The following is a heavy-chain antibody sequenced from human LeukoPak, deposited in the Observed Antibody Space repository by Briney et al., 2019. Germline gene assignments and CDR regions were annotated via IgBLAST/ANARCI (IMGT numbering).Heavy chain of an antibody. CDR1: GFTFSSYA. V-gene: IGHV3-21*04. CDR3: AKDGYYYDSSAYYVIYYFDS. D-gene: IGHD3-22*01. CDR2: ISRRNTYI. Sequence: GGSLRLSCAASGFTFSSYAMNWVRQAPGKGLEWVSSISRRNTYIYYAASVKGRFTISRDNAKNSLYLQMNSLRAEDTAVYYCAKDGYYYDSSAYYVIYYFDSWGQGTLVTVSS. J-gene: IGHJ4*02.